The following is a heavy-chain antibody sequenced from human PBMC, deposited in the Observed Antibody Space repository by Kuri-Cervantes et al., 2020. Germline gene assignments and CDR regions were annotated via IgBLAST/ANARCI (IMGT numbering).Heavy chain of an antibody. CDR2: IYYSGST. Sequence: SETLSLTCTVSGGSISSSSYYWGWIRQPPGKGLEWIGSIYYSGSTYYNPSLKSRVTMSTDTSRNQFSLKLRSVTAADTALYYCVRGRYNDYWRAFDFWGQGTMVTVSS. J-gene: IGHJ3*01. D-gene: IGHD1-1*01. V-gene: IGHV4-39*07. CDR1: GGSISSSSYY. CDR3: VRGRYNDYWRAFDF.